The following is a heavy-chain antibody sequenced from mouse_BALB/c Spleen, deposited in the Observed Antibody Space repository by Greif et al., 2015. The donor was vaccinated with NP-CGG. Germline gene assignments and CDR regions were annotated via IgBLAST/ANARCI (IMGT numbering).Heavy chain of an antibody. J-gene: IGHJ2*01. CDR3: ARSGATDFDY. CDR1: GYAFSSYW. CDR2: IYPGDGDT. Sequence: QVQLQQSGAELVRPGSSVKISCKASGYAFSSYWMNWVKQRPGQGLEWIGQIYPGDGDTNYNGKFKGKATLTADKSSSTAYMQLSSLTSEDSAVYFCARSGATDFDYWGQGTTLTVSS. D-gene: IGHD3-1*01. V-gene: IGHV1-80*01.